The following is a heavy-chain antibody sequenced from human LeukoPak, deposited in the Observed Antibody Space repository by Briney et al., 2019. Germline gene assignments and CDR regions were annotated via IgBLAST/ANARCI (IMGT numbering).Heavy chain of an antibody. CDR2: ITGNSNYI. D-gene: IGHD3-10*01. CDR3: ARDRVSGSGSIDY. V-gene: IGHV3-21*01. J-gene: IGHJ4*02. CDR1: GFTISIYS. Sequence: GGSLRLSCAASGFTISIYSINWVRQPPGRGWGWASSITGNSNYIYYADSVKGRFTISRDNAKNSLYLQMNGLRVEDTAVYYCARDRVSGSGSIDYWGQGTLVTVSS.